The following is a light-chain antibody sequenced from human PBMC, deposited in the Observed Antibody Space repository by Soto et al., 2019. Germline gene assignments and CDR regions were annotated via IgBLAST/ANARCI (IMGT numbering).Light chain of an antibody. J-gene: IGKJ1*01. Sequence: IVLTQSPGSLSLSPGERATLSWKTSQSRGSNFLAWYQHKPGQAPRLLIYASSNRARGIPDRCSGSAAGTDFTLTISMLAQEDFAVYYLQEYNYPQTFGQGTKVDIK. CDR1: QSRGSNF. V-gene: IGKV3-20*01. CDR2: ASS. CDR3: QEYNYPQT.